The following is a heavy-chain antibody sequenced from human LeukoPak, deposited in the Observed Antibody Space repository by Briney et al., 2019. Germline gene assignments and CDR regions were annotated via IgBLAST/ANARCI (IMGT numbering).Heavy chain of an antibody. Sequence: QPGGSLRLSCAASGFTFSSYAMSWVRQAPGKGLEWVSAISGSGGSTYYADSVKGRFTISRDNSKNTLYLQMNSLRAEDAAVYYCAREDYGNYRYNWFDPWGQGTLVTVSS. CDR3: AREDYGNYRYNWFDP. V-gene: IGHV3-23*01. D-gene: IGHD4-11*01. CDR1: GFTFSSYA. CDR2: ISGSGGST. J-gene: IGHJ5*02.